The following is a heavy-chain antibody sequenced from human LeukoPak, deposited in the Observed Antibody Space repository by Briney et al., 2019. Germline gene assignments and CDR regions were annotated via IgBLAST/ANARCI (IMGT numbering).Heavy chain of an antibody. CDR3: ARASRQFVAAAADY. CDR2: ISSSGSTI. CDR1: GFTFSSYE. D-gene: IGHD6-13*01. V-gene: IGHV3-48*03. Sequence: QPGGSLRLSCAASGFTFSSYEMNWVRQAPGKGLEWVSYISSSGSTIYYADSVKGRFTISRDNAKNSLYLQMNSLRAEGTAVYYCARASRQFVAAAADYWGQGTLVTVSS. J-gene: IGHJ4*02.